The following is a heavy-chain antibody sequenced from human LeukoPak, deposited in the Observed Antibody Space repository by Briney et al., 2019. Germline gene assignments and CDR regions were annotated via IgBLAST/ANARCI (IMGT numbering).Heavy chain of an antibody. CDR2: ISGSGDST. CDR1: GFTFSSYA. D-gene: IGHD6-6*01. V-gene: IGHV3-23*01. J-gene: IGHJ4*02. CDR3: AKGSYIAARPLVDY. Sequence: PGGSLRLSCAASGFTFSSYAMSWVRQAPGKGLEWVSVISGSGDSTYYAGSVKGRFTISRDNSKNTLYLQMNSLRAEDTAVFYCAKGSYIAARPLVDYWGQGTLVTVSS.